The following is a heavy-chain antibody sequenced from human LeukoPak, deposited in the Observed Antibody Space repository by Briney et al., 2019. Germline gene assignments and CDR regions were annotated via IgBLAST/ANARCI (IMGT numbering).Heavy chain of an antibody. J-gene: IGHJ3*02. CDR3: ARRGWIYGPPGSFDI. Sequence: GGSLRLSCAASGFTFSSYAMHWVRQAPGKGLEWVAVISYDGSNKYYADSVKGRFTISRDNSKNTLYLQMNSLRAEDTAVYYCARRGWIYGPPGSFDIWGQGTMVTVSS. D-gene: IGHD2/OR15-2a*01. V-gene: IGHV3-30*04. CDR2: ISYDGSNK. CDR1: GFTFSSYA.